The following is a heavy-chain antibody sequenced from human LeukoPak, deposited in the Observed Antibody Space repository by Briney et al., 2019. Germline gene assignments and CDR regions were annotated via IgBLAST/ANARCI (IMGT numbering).Heavy chain of an antibody. CDR1: GGSISGYS. Sequence: SETLSFTCTVSGGSISGYSWSWIRQSAGKGLEWVGRVYTSGNTNYNPSFKSRVTMSIDTSKKQFSLKLSPVTAADTAVYYCARDNPAGPWGQGTLVTVSS. CDR3: ARDNPAGP. CDR2: VYTSGNT. J-gene: IGHJ5*02. D-gene: IGHD1-14*01. V-gene: IGHV4-4*07.